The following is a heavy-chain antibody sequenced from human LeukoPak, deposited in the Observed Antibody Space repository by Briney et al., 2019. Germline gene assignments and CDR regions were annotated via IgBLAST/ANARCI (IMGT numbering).Heavy chain of an antibody. CDR2: INPNSGGT. CDR3: ARARAPTYSSGDWFDP. CDR1: GYTFTDNY. D-gene: IGHD6-19*01. J-gene: IGHJ5*02. V-gene: IGHV1-2*02. Sequence: GASVRVSCKASGYTFTDNYMHWVRQAPGQGLEWMGWINPNSGGTNYAKKFQGKVTMTRDTSINTAYMELSRLRSDDTAVYYCARARAPTYSSGDWFDPWGQGTLVTVSS.